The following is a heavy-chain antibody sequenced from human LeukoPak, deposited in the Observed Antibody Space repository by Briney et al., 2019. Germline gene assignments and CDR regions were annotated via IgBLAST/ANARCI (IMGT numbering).Heavy chain of an antibody. CDR1: GYTISAYY. J-gene: IGHJ4*02. Sequence: ASVKVSCKASGYTISAYYIHWVRQAPGQGLEWMGWINPNSGGTDYTQKFQGRVTMTTDTSTSTAYMELRSLRSDDTAVYYCARVPVRYCSSTSCFPFDYWGQGTLVTVSS. V-gene: IGHV1-2*02. CDR2: INPNSGGT. CDR3: ARVPVRYCSSTSCFPFDY. D-gene: IGHD2-2*01.